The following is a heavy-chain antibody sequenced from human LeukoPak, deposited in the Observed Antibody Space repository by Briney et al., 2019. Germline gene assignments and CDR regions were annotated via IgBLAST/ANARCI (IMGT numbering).Heavy chain of an antibody. D-gene: IGHD1-26*01. V-gene: IGHV3-48*01. CDR3: ARSGTYAYFDY. CDR1: GFTFNSYS. J-gene: IGHJ4*02. CDR2: ISSSTSTI. Sequence: PGGSLRLSCAASGFTFNSYSMNWVRQAPGKGLEWVSYISSSTSTIYYLDSGKDRFTISRDNVRNSLYLQMNSLRAEDTAVYYCARSGTYAYFDYWGQGTLSPSPQ.